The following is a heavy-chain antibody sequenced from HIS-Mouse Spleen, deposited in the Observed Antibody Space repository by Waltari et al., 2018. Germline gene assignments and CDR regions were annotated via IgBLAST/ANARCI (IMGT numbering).Heavy chain of an antibody. D-gene: IGHD6-6*01. CDR1: GCSISSGCYY. J-gene: IGHJ5*02. V-gene: IGHV4-31*03. Sequence: QVQLQESGPGLVKPSQTLSLTCTVPGCSISSGCYYWLLIRQHPGKGLEWIGYIYYSGSTYYNPSLKSRVTISVDTSKNQFSLKLSSVTAADTAVYYCARGIAARPWFDPWGQGTLVTVSS. CDR3: ARGIAARPWFDP. CDR2: IYYSGST.